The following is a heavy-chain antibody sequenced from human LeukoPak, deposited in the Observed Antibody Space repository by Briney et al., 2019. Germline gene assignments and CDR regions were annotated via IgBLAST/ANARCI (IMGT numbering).Heavy chain of an antibody. CDR1: GYTFTGYY. CDR3: ARGGEATVVKPRGLYYFDY. V-gene: IGHV1-2*02. Sequence: GASVKVSCKASGYTFTGYYMHWVRQAPGQGLEWMGWINPNSGGTNYAQKFQGRVTMTRDTSIGTAYMELSRLRSDDTAVYYCARGGEATVVKPRGLYYFDYWGQGTLVTVSS. D-gene: IGHD4-23*01. J-gene: IGHJ4*02. CDR2: INPNSGGT.